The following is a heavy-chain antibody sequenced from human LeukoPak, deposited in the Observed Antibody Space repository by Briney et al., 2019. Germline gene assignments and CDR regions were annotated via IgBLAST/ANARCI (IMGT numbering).Heavy chain of an antibody. Sequence: SETLSLTCTVSGGSISSSSYYWGWIRQPPGKGLEWIGSIYYSGSTYYNPSLKSRVTISVDTSKNQFSLKLSSVTAADTAVYYCARHMALVINYGMDVWGQGTTVTASS. J-gene: IGHJ6*02. V-gene: IGHV4-39*01. CDR3: ARHMALVINYGMDV. CDR2: IYYSGST. D-gene: IGHD3-9*01. CDR1: GGSISSSSYY.